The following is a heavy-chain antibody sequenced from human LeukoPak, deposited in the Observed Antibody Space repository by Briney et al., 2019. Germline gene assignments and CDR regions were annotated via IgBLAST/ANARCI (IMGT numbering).Heavy chain of an antibody. Sequence: PGGSLRLSCAGSGFTFSRYWMNWVRQTPGKGLEWVANIKEDGSETYYVDSVKGRFTISRDNARNSLFLQMNNLRAEDTALYYCARGQDGSCYQWGQGTLVTVSS. CDR3: ARGQDGSCYQ. J-gene: IGHJ4*02. CDR2: IKEDGSET. D-gene: IGHD2-2*01. CDR1: GFTFSRYW. V-gene: IGHV3-7*05.